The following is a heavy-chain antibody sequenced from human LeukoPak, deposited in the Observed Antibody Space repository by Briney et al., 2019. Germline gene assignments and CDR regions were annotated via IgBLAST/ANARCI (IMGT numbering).Heavy chain of an antibody. CDR1: GFTFSGYW. CDR3: ARAGASYAMDV. CDR2: INSDGSST. J-gene: IGHJ6*02. Sequence: GGSLRLSCAASGFTFSGYWMHWVRQAPGKGLVWVSRINSDGSSTTYADSVKGRFTISRDNTKNTLYLQMSSLRDDDTAVYYCARAGASYAMDVWGQGTTVTVS. D-gene: IGHD1-14*01. V-gene: IGHV3-74*01.